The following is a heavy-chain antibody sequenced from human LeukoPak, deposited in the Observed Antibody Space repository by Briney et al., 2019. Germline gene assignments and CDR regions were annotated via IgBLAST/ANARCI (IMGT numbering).Heavy chain of an antibody. CDR2: ISSGSSTI. D-gene: IGHD3-22*01. J-gene: IGHJ4*02. V-gene: IGHV3-48*01. CDR3: ARDPEYYYDSSGQTGGH. CDR1: GFTFSSYS. Sequence: PGGSLRLSCAASGFTFSSYSMNWVRQAPGKGLEWVSYISSGSSTIYYADSVKGRFTISRDNAKNSLFLQMNSLRAEDTAVYYCARDPEYYYDSSGQTGGHWGQGTLVTVSS.